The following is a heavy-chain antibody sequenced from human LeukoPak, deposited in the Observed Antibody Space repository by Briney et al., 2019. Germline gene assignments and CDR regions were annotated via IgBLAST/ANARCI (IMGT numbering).Heavy chain of an antibody. D-gene: IGHD4-17*01. V-gene: IGHV1-18*01. CDR3: ARASSTVTTLFDY. CDR2: ISAYNGNT. J-gene: IGHJ4*02. Sequence: GSVQVSCHASGYTFPSYGISWVRQATGQGLEWMGWISAYNGNTNYAQKLQGRVTMTTDTSTSTAYMELRSLRSDDTAVYYCARASSTVTTLFDYGGQGTLVTVSS. CDR1: GYTFPSYG.